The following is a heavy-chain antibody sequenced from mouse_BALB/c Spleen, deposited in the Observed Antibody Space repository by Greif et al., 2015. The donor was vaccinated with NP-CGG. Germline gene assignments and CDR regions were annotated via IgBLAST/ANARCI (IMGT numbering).Heavy chain of an antibody. CDR1: GYTFTSYW. D-gene: IGHD3-2*01. CDR3: ARRDSSGYGY. J-gene: IGHJ2*01. Sequence: VKLMESGAELAKPGASVKMSCKASGYTFTSYWMHWVKQRPGQGLEWIGYINPSTGYTEYNQKFKDKATLTADKSSSTAYMQLSSLTSEDSAVYYCARRDSSGYGYWGQGTTLTVSP. CDR2: INPSTGYT. V-gene: IGHV1-7*01.